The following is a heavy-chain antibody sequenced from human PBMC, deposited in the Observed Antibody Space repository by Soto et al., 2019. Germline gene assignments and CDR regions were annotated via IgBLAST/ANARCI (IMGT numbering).Heavy chain of an antibody. J-gene: IGHJ4*02. CDR1: GGSISGYY. CDR3: ARAGHGVLFDY. Sequence: SETPSLTCTVSGGSISGYYWIWIRQPPGKGLEWIGYIYYSGSTNYNPSLKSRVTISVDTSKNQFSLKLSSVTAADTTVYYCARAGHGVLFDYWGQGTLVTVSS. V-gene: IGHV4-59*01. CDR2: IYYSGST.